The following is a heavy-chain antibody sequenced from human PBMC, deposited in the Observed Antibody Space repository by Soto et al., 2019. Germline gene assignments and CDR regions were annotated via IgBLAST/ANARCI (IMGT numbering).Heavy chain of an antibody. J-gene: IGHJ6*02. CDR3: AKDMGTPPSSGMDV. Sequence: PGGSLRLSCAASGFTFDDYTMHWVRQAPGKGLEWVSLISWDGGSTYYADSVKGRFTISRDNSKNSLYLQMNILRTEDTALYYCAKDMGTPPSSGMDVWGQGTTVTVS. D-gene: IGHD1-1*01. V-gene: IGHV3-43*01. CDR1: GFTFDDYT. CDR2: ISWDGGST.